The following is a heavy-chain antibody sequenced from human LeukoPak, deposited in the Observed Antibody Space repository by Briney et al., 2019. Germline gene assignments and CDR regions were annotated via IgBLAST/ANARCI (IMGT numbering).Heavy chain of an antibody. D-gene: IGHD3-10*01. Sequence: ETLSLTCTVSGGSISSSSYYWGWIRQPPGKGLEWVSYISSSSSTIYYADSVKGRFTISRDNAKNSLYLQMNSLRAEDTAMYYCARDGMVRGVIRPSYFDYWGQGTLVTVSS. V-gene: IGHV3-48*01. CDR1: GGSISSSS. CDR3: ARDGMVRGVIRPSYFDY. CDR2: ISSSSSTI. J-gene: IGHJ4*02.